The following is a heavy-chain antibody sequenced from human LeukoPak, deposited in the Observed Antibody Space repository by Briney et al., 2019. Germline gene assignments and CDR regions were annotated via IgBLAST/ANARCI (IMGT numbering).Heavy chain of an antibody. Sequence: VASVKVSCKASGYTFTSYGISWVRQAPGQGLEWMGWISAYNGNTNYAQKLQGRVTMTTDTSTSTAYMELRSLRSDDTAVYYCVRDTYCSSTSCPPALFDYWGQGTLVTVSS. J-gene: IGHJ4*02. D-gene: IGHD2-2*01. CDR2: ISAYNGNT. CDR1: GYTFTSYG. V-gene: IGHV1-18*01. CDR3: VRDTYCSSTSCPPALFDY.